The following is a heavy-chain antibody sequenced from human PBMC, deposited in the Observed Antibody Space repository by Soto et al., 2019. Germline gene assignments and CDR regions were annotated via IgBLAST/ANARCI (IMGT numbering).Heavy chain of an antibody. V-gene: IGHV4-34*01. CDR3: ARCQNHSTDYDFWSGCDY. J-gene: IGHJ4*02. Sequence: QVQLQQWGAGLLKPSETLPLTCAVYGGSFSGYYWSWIRQPPGKGLEWIGEINHSGSTNYNPSLKSRVTISVDTSKNQFSLKLSSVTAADTAVYYCARCQNHSTDYDFWSGCDYWGQGTLVTVSS. CDR2: INHSGST. D-gene: IGHD3-3*01. CDR1: GGSFSGYY.